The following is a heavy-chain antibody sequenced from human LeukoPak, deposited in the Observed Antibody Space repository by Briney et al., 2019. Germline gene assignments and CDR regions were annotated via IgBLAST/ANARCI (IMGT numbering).Heavy chain of an antibody. CDR1: GFTFSSNA. CDR2: ITGSGGTT. V-gene: IGHV3-23*01. J-gene: IGHJ4*02. CDR3: AKAYGSNGYYQLPIDF. Sequence: GGSLRLSCAASGFTFSSNAMTWVRQAPGKGLECVSAITGSGGTTYYADSVKGRFTISRDNSKNTLYLQLNNLRAEDTAVYYCAKAYGSNGYYQLPIDFWGQGTLVTVSS. D-gene: IGHD3-22*01.